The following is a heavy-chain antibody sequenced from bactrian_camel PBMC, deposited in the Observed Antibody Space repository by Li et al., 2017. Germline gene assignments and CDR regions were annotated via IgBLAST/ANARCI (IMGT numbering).Heavy chain of an antibody. CDR2: IDSDGTT. V-gene: IGHV3S10*01. J-gene: IGHJ4*01. D-gene: IGHD3*01. CDR3: ATAPYGLIEFFY. CDR1: GITFSRHD. Sequence: DVQLVESGGDSVQAGESLRLSCVASGITFSRHDMSWVRQAPGKQREGVAAIDSDGTTSYTDSVKGRWTISQDNAKNTVYLQMNSLESEDTGLYYCATAPYGLIEFFYWGQGTQVTVS.